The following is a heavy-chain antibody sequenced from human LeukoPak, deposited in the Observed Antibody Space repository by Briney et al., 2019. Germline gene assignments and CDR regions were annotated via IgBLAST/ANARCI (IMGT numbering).Heavy chain of an antibody. CDR2: ISSSSSTI. D-gene: IGHD3-10*01. CDR1: GFTFSSYS. Sequence: PGGSLRLSCAASGFTFSSYSMNWVRQAPGKGLEWVSYISSSSSTIYYADSVKGRFTISRDNAKNSLYLQMNSLRAEDTAVYYCARGKRMVRGVIIPPIDYWGQGTLVTVSP. J-gene: IGHJ4*02. CDR3: ARGKRMVRGVIIPPIDY. V-gene: IGHV3-48*01.